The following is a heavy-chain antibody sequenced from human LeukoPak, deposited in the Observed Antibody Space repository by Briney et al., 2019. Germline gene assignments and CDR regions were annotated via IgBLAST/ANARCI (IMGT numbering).Heavy chain of an antibody. Sequence: GGSLRLSCAASGFTFSRYGMHWVRQAPGKGLEWVATISYDGTNKHYADSVKGRFTISRDNSKNTLYLQMNSLSAEDRTVYYCVKDLLGFPDVWGQGTTVTVSS. CDR1: GFTFSRYG. D-gene: IGHD3-10*01. V-gene: IGHV3-30*18. J-gene: IGHJ6*02. CDR2: ISYDGTNK. CDR3: VKDLLGFPDV.